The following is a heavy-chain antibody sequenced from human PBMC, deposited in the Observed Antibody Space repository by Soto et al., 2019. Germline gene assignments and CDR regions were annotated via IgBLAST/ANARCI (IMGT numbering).Heavy chain of an antibody. V-gene: IGHV3-30-3*01. D-gene: IGHD6-6*01. CDR1: GFTFISYA. Sequence: GGSLRLSCAASGFTFISYAMHWGRQAPGKGLEWVAVVSYDGSNKYYADSVKGRFTISRDNSKNTLYLQMNSLRAEDTAVYYCARGIAARPIDYWGQGTLVPVSS. CDR2: VSYDGSNK. CDR3: ARGIAARPIDY. J-gene: IGHJ4*02.